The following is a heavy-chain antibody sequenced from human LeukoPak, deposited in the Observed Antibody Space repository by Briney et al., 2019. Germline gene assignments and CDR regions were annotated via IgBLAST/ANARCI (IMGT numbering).Heavy chain of an antibody. CDR2: IFTSGST. D-gene: IGHD4-17*01. Sequence: SETLSLTCTVSGDSVSSYYWSWVRQPAGKGLEWIGRIFTSGSTNYNPSLKSRVTMSVDTSKNQFSLKLTSVTAADTAVYYCARHQRDYGDYVPRYMDVWGKGTTLTVSS. J-gene: IGHJ6*03. CDR3: ARHQRDYGDYVPRYMDV. V-gene: IGHV4-4*07. CDR1: GDSVSSYY.